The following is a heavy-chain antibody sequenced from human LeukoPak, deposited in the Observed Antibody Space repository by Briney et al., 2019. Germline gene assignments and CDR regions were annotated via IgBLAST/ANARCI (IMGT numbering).Heavy chain of an antibody. CDR1: GVSFSGYY. CDR3: ARAVTTVTTPNYFDY. Sequence: PSETLSLTCAVSGVSFSGYYWSWIRQPPGKGLEWIGEISHSGSNNYYPSLKSRVTISVDTSKTQFSLKLSSVTAADTAVYYCARAVTTVTTPNYFDYWGQGTLVTVSS. V-gene: IGHV4-34*01. J-gene: IGHJ4*02. D-gene: IGHD4-17*01. CDR2: ISHSGSN.